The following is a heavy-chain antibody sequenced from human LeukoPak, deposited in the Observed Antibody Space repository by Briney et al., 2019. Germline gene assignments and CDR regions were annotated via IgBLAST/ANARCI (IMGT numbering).Heavy chain of an antibody. CDR1: GYTFTDYY. CDR2: INSNSGGT. Sequence: ASVKVSCKASGYTFTDYYMHWVRQAPGQGLEWMGWINSNSGGTKYAQKFQGRDTMTRDTSISTAYMELSRLRSDDTAVYFCARVETVAAGRVGRFDPWGQGSLVTVSS. D-gene: IGHD6-13*01. J-gene: IGHJ5*02. V-gene: IGHV1-2*02. CDR3: ARVETVAAGRVGRFDP.